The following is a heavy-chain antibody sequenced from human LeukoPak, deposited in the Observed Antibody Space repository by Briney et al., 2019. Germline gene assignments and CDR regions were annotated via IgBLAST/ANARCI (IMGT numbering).Heavy chain of an antibody. D-gene: IGHD2-2*01. V-gene: IGHV3-20*01. CDR1: GFTFDDYG. J-gene: IGHJ6*03. CDR3: ARMRYCSSTSCYYYYMDV. Sequence: AGRSPRLSCAASGFTFDDYGMSWVRQAPGKGLEWVSGINWDGGSTGYADSVKGRFTISRDNAKNSLYLQMNSLRAEDTALYHCARMRYCSSTSCYYYYMDVWGKGTTVTVSS. CDR2: INWDGGST.